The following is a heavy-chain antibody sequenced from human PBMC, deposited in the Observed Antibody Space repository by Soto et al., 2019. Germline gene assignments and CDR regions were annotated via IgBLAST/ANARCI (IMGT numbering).Heavy chain of an antibody. CDR2: IWYDGSNK. CDR3: AIDDRYSSSWHGAFDI. Sequence: QVQLVESGGGVVQPGRSLRLSCAASGFTFSRYGMHWVRQASGKGLEWVAVIWYDGSNKYYADSVKGRLTIYRDNSKNTLYLQMNSLRAEDTAVYYCAIDDRYSSSWHGAFDIWGQGTMVTVSS. V-gene: IGHV3-33*01. CDR1: GFTFSRYG. D-gene: IGHD6-13*01. J-gene: IGHJ3*02.